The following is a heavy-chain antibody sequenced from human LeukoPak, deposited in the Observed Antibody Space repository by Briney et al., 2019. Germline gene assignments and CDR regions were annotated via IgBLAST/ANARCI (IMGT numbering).Heavy chain of an antibody. D-gene: IGHD3-10*01. CDR2: INHSGST. Sequence: PSETLSLTCAVYGGSFSGYYWSWIRQPPGKGLEWIGEINHSGSTNYNPSLKSRVTISVDTSKNQFSLKLSSVTAADTAVYYCARGARDYYGSGSYYPHFDYWGQGTLVTVSS. CDR3: ARGARDYYGSGSYYPHFDY. CDR1: GGSFSGYY. J-gene: IGHJ4*02. V-gene: IGHV4-34*01.